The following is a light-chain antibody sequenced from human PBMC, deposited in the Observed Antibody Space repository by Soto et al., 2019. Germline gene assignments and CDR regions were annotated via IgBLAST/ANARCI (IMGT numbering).Light chain of an antibody. J-gene: IGKJ1*01. CDR3: QQYNAYST. CDR1: QSISSW. CDR2: KAS. Sequence: DIPMTQSPSTLSATVGDRGTIACRASQSISSWLAWYQQKPGKAPKLLIYKASSLESGVPSRFSGSGSGTEFTLTISSLQPDDFATYYCQQYNAYSTFGQGTKVDIK. V-gene: IGKV1-5*03.